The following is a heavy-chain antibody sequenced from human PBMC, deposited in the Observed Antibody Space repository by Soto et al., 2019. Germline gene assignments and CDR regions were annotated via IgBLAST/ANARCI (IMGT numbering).Heavy chain of an antibody. D-gene: IGHD6-19*01. Sequence: PGGSLRLSCAASGFTVSSNYMSWVRQAPGKGLEWVSVIYSGGSTYYADSVKGRFTISRDNSKNTLYLQMNSLRAEDTAVYYCARDPYSSGWYYYYGMDVWGQATTVTVPS. J-gene: IGHJ6*02. CDR2: IYSGGST. CDR1: GFTVSSNY. CDR3: ARDPYSSGWYYYYGMDV. V-gene: IGHV3-66*01.